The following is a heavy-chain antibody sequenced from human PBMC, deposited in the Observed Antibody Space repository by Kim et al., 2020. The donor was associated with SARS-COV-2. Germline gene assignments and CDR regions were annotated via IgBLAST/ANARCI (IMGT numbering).Heavy chain of an antibody. CDR1: GGSIGSDY. CDR2: IYYSGST. CDR3: ARAVYRSGPTYYYYGMDV. Sequence: SETLSLTCTVSGGSIGSDYWNWVRQPPGKGLEWIGNIYYSGSTNYNPSLTSRVTMSVDTSKNQFSLKLSSVTAADTAVYYCARAVYRSGPTYYYYGMDVWGQGTTVTVSS. D-gene: IGHD1-20*01. J-gene: IGHJ6*02. V-gene: IGHV4-59*01.